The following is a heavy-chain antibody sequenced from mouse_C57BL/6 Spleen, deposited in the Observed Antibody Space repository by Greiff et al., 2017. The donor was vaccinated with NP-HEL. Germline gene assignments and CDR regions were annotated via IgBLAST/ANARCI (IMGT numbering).Heavy chain of an antibody. CDR1: GFTFTDYY. CDR2: IRNKANGYTT. D-gene: IGHD1-1*01. V-gene: IGHV7-3*01. CDR3: AREPPYYGSSPYFDY. Sequence: DVKLVESGGGLVQPGGSLSLSCAASGFTFTDYYMSWVRQPPGKALEWLGFIRNKANGYTTEYSASVKGRFTISRDNSQSILYLQMNALRSEDSATHYCAREPPYYGSSPYFDYWGQGTTLTVSS. J-gene: IGHJ2*01.